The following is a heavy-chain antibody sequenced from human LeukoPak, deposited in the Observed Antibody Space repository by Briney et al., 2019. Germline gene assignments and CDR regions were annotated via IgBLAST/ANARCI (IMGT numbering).Heavy chain of an antibody. Sequence: SETLSLTCAVYGGSFSGYYWNWIRQPPGKGLEWIGEINHSGSTNYNPSLKSRVTISVDTSKNQFSLKLSSVTAADTAVYYCARQRGYFDWLLSYDYWGQGTLVTVSS. CDR3: ARQRGYFDWLLSYDY. CDR2: INHSGST. CDR1: GGSFSGYY. D-gene: IGHD3-9*01. V-gene: IGHV4-34*01. J-gene: IGHJ4*02.